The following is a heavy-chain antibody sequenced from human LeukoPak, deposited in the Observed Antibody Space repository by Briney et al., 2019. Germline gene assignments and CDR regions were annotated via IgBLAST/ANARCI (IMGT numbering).Heavy chain of an antibody. V-gene: IGHV4-38-2*02. J-gene: IGHJ4*02. CDR2: IYHSGRT. CDR1: GSSISIGYY. D-gene: IGHD4-23*01. Sequence: SETLSLTCSVSGSSISIGYYWGWIRQPPGKGLEWIGSIYHSGRTHYNPSLKSRITISVDTSKNQFFLKLKSVMAADTAVYYCARVATTVVTPDSFDYWGQGTLITVSS. CDR3: ARVATTVVTPDSFDY.